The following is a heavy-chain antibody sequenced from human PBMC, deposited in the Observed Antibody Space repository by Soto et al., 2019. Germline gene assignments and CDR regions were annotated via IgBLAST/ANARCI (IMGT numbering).Heavy chain of an antibody. J-gene: IGHJ6*02. Sequence: QVQLVQSGAEVKKPGSSVKVSCKASGGTFSSYAISWVRQAPGQGLEWMGGIIPIFDTANYAQKFQVRVTITADESTSTAYMELGSLRSEDTAVYYCARDCSGGSRSTYYYYSYGMDVWGQGTTVTVSS. V-gene: IGHV1-69*01. CDR3: ARDCSGGSRSTYYYYSYGMDV. CDR1: GGTFSSYA. D-gene: IGHD2-15*01. CDR2: IIPIFDTA.